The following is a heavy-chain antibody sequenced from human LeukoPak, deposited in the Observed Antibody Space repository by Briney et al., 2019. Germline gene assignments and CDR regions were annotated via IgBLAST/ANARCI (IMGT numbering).Heavy chain of an antibody. Sequence: ASVKVSCKASGGTFSSYAISWVRQAPGQGLEWMGGIIPIFGTANYAQKFQGRVTITTDESTSTAYMELSSLRSEDTAVYYCAREAQDGYNRGPTNRPFDYWGQGTLVTVSS. CDR1: GGTFSSYA. CDR2: IIPIFGTA. V-gene: IGHV1-69*05. J-gene: IGHJ4*02. CDR3: AREAQDGYNRGPTNRPFDY. D-gene: IGHD5-24*01.